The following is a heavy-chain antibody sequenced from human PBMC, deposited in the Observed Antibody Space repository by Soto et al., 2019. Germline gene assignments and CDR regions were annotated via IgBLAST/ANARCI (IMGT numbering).Heavy chain of an antibody. CDR1: GGSFSGYY. CDR3: ATPTYYYGSGSYLRYYYYYGMDV. Sequence: SETLSLTCAVYGGSFSGYYWGWIRQPPGKGLEWIGSIYYSGSTYYNPSLKSRVTISVDTSKNQFSLKLSSVTAADTAVYYCATPTYYYGSGSYLRYYYYYGMDVWGQGTTVTVSS. V-gene: IGHV4-39*01. J-gene: IGHJ6*02. CDR2: IYYSGST. D-gene: IGHD3-10*01.